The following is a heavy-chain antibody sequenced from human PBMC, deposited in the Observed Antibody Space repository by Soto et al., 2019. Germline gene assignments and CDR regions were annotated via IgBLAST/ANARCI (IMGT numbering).Heavy chain of an antibody. V-gene: IGHV5-51*01. J-gene: IGHJ6*02. Sequence: PGESLKISCKGSGYSFTSYWSGWVRQMPGKGLEWMGIIYPGDSDTRYSPSFQGQVTISADKSISTAYLQWSSLKASDTAMYYCARQYDILTVHTARHPYYYYGMDVWGQGTTVTVSS. CDR3: ARQYDILTVHTARHPYYYYGMDV. D-gene: IGHD3-9*01. CDR2: IYPGDSDT. CDR1: GYSFTSYW.